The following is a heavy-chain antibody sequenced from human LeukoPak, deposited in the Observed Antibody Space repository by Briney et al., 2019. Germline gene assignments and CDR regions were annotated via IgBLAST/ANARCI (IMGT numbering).Heavy chain of an antibody. CDR1: GYTFSSYD. Sequence: GASVKVSCKASGYTFSSYDINWVRQATGQGLEWMGWMNPNSGNTGYAQKFQGRVTITRNTSISTAYMELSSLRSEDTAVYYCARGPAYYGDYVGAFDIWGQGTMVTVSS. J-gene: IGHJ3*02. CDR2: MNPNSGNT. D-gene: IGHD4-17*01. V-gene: IGHV1-8*01. CDR3: ARGPAYYGDYVGAFDI.